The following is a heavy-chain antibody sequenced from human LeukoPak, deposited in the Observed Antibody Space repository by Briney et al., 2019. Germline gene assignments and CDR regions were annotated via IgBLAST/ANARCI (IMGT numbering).Heavy chain of an antibody. J-gene: IGHJ4*02. CDR3: ARDPRRYCSSTSCLGSSFDY. D-gene: IGHD2-2*01. Sequence: GGSLRLSCAASGFTFSSYGMHWVRQAPGKGLEWVAVIWYDGSNKYYADSVKGRFTISRDNSKNTLYLQMNSLRAEDTAVYYCARDPRRYCSSTSCLGSSFDYWGQGTLATVSS. V-gene: IGHV3-33*01. CDR1: GFTFSSYG. CDR2: IWYDGSNK.